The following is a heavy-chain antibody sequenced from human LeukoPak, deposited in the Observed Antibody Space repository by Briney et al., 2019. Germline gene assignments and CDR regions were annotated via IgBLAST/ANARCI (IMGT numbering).Heavy chain of an antibody. V-gene: IGHV3-30*02. CDR2: IRYDGGNK. CDR3: AKSPIAVTGTFREYYMDV. J-gene: IGHJ6*03. D-gene: IGHD6-19*01. Sequence: GGSLRLSCAASGFTFSNCGMHWVRQAPGKGLEWVAFIRYDGGNKNYADSVKGRFTISRDNSKNTLYLQMNSLRTEDTAVYYCAKSPIAVTGTFREYYMDVWGKGTTVADSS. CDR1: GFTFSNCG.